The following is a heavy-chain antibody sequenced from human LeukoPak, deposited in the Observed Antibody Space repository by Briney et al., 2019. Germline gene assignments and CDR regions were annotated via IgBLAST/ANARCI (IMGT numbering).Heavy chain of an antibody. V-gene: IGHV3-23*01. Sequence: GGSLRLSCAASGFTFSSYSMNWVRQAPGQGLEWVSSISDGGGRIYSVDSVKGRFTISRDNSKNTLYLQMNSLRVDDTAIYYCAKGSRFPDFWGQGTLVIVSS. CDR3: AKGSRFPDF. CDR1: GFTFSSYS. CDR2: ISDGGGRI. D-gene: IGHD3-3*01. J-gene: IGHJ4*02.